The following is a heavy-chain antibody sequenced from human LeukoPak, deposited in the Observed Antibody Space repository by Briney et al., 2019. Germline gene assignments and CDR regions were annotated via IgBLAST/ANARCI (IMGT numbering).Heavy chain of an antibody. CDR2: FDPEDGET. V-gene: IGHV1-24*01. CDR3: ARDHSGTNYVMD. J-gene: IGHJ4*02. CDR1: GYTLTELS. D-gene: IGHD4/OR15-4a*01. Sequence: ASVKVSCKVSGYTLTELSTHWVRQAPGKGLEWMGGFDPEDGETIYAQKFQGRVTMTEDTSTDTAYMELSSLRSEDTAVYYCARDHSGTNYVMDWGQGTLVTVSS.